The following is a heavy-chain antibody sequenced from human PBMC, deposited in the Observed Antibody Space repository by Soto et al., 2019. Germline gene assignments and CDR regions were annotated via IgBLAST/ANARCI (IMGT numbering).Heavy chain of an antibody. J-gene: IGHJ6*02. CDR2: MYNTGST. CDR3: ARDLWGYCGTDCYPLDV. Sequence: SDPLSLTCTVSGGAISGYYWSWIRQPPGKGLEWIGYMYNTGSTVYNPSFKSRVNISVDTSKNQFSLKLNSVTAADTAVYYCARDLWGYCGTDCYPLDVWGQGTTVT. V-gene: IGHV4-59*01. CDR1: GGAISGYY. D-gene: IGHD2-21*02.